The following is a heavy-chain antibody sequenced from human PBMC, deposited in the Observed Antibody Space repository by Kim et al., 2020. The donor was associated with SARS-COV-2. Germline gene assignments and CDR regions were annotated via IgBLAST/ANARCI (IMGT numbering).Heavy chain of an antibody. CDR1: SGSISSRSYY. CDR2: IYYSGTT. J-gene: IGHJ4*02. CDR3: ARHIQWSGWGIFDY. V-gene: IGHV4-39*01. D-gene: IGHD3-16*01. Sequence: SETLSLTCTVSSGSISSRSYYWGWIRQPPGKGLEWIGSIYYSGTTYHNPSLKSRVTISVDTSKNQFSLKLSSVTAADTAVYYCARHIQWSGWGIFDYWGQGTLVTVSS.